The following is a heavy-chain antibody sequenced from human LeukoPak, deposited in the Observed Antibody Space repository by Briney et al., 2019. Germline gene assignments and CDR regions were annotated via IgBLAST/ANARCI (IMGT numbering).Heavy chain of an antibody. J-gene: IGHJ4*02. CDR2: ISWDGGST. CDR3: AKDMGIAVAGFDY. V-gene: IGHV3-43*01. D-gene: IGHD6-19*01. CDR1: GFTFDDYT. Sequence: PGGSPRLSCAASGFTFDDYTMHWVRQAPGKGLEWVSLISWDGGSTNFADSVKGRFTISRDNSKNSLYLQMNSLRTEDTALYYCAKDMGIAVAGFDYWGQGTLVTVSS.